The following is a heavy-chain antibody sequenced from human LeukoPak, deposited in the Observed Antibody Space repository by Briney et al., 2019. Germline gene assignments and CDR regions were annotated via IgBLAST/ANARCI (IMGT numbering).Heavy chain of an antibody. J-gene: IGHJ6*02. D-gene: IGHD2-2*02. CDR2: IHHNGTP. V-gene: IGHV4-4*02. Sequence: PSRTLSLTCGVSVGSISSGDWWSWVRQSPGKGLEWIGEIHHNGTPNYNPSLKSRVTISADTFKNHFSLKLTSVTAADTAVYYCATAPILRGEGGEHYKYGMDVWGQGTTVIVSS. CDR1: VGSISSGDW. CDR3: ATAPILRGEGGEHYKYGMDV.